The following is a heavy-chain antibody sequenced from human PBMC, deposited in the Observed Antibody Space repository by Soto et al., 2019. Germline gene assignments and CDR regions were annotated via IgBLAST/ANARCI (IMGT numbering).Heavy chain of an antibody. V-gene: IGHV1-69*01. CDR3: ARDRKYSSSPFD. J-gene: IGHJ4*02. D-gene: IGHD6-6*01. CDR2: IIPIFGTA. CDR1: GGTVSSSA. Sequence: QVQLVQSGAEVKKPGSSVKVACKASGGTVSSSAISWVRQAPGQGLEWMGGIIPIFGTANYAQKFQGRVTITADESTSTAYMELSSLRSEDTAVYYCARDRKYSSSPFDWGQGTLVTVSS.